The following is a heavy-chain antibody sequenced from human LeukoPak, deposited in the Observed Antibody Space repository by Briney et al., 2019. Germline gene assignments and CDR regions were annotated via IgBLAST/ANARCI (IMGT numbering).Heavy chain of an antibody. CDR1: GCTVSSYA. Sequence: GSSVKVSCKASGCTVSSYAISWVRQAPGQGLESMGGIIPIFGTASYAQKFQGRVTITTDESTSTAYMELSSLRSEDTAVYYCATTGGDWNTVVTWFDPWGQGTPVTVSS. D-gene: IGHD4-23*01. V-gene: IGHV1-69*05. CDR2: IIPIFGTA. CDR3: ATTGGDWNTVVTWFDP. J-gene: IGHJ5*02.